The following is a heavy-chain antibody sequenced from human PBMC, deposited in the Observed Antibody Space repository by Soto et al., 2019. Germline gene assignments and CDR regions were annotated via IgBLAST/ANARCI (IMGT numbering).Heavy chain of an antibody. CDR1: GFSLSTSGVG. V-gene: IGHV2-5*02. Sequence: QITLKESGPTLVRPTQTLTLTCAFSGFSLSTSGVGVGWIRQPPGKALEWLAVIYWDDSKHYSPSLRSRLTNTQDTSKNQVVLTMTNMDPMDTGTYYCAHKGPEDWPLDYWGQGTLVTVSS. D-gene: IGHD3-9*01. CDR2: IYWDDSK. J-gene: IGHJ4*02. CDR3: AHKGPEDWPLDY.